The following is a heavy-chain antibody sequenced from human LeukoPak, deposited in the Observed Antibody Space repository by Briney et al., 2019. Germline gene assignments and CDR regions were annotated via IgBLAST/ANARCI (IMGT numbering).Heavy chain of an antibody. J-gene: IGHJ4*02. Sequence: QSGGSLRLSCAASGFTFSSYAMHWVRQAPGKGLEWVAVISYDGSNKYYADSVKGRFTISRDNSKNTLYLQMNSLRAEDTAVYYCARGEVIVVVPAASLDYWGQGTLVTVSS. CDR2: ISYDGSNK. CDR1: GFTFSSYA. V-gene: IGHV3-30-3*01. D-gene: IGHD2-2*01. CDR3: ARGEVIVVVPAASLDY.